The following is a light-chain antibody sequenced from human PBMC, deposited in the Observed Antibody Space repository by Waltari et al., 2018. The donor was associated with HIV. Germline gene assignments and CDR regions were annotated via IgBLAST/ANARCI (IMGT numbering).Light chain of an antibody. J-gene: IGLJ3*02. CDR2: GDK. Sequence: QSVLTQPPAVSGAPGPRVTISFPGNSSNPGADYNVHGYQLLPGTAPKLLIYGDKNRPSGFPYRFSGSKSDTSASLAITGLQAEDEADYYCQSYDRSLSAWVFGGGTKLTVL. V-gene: IGLV1-40*01. CDR1: SSNPGADYN. CDR3: QSYDRSLSAWV.